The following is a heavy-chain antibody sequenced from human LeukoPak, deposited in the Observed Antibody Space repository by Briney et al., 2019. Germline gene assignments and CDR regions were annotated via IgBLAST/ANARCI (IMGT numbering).Heavy chain of an antibody. CDR1: GFTFSNAW. D-gene: IGHD2-15*01. J-gene: IGHJ4*02. CDR2: IKSKTDFGTR. V-gene: IGHV3-15*01. Sequence: GGSLRLSCAASGFTFSNAWMSWVRQAPGKGLEWVGRIKSKTDFGTRDFAAPVKGRFTISRDDSKNTLYLQMSSLKTEDTAVYYCSAGVGFSDFDYWGQGTLVTVSS. CDR3: SAGVGFSDFDY.